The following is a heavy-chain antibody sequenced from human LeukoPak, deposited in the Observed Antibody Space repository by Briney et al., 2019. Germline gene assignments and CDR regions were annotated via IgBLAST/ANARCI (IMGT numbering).Heavy chain of an antibody. D-gene: IGHD3-10*01. J-gene: IGHJ4*02. Sequence: GGSLRLSCAPSGCTFRGYAVHWVRQAPGRGLEWVAVVSYDETSKYYTDSVKGRFTISRDNSKNTVYLQMTNLRAEDTALYYCARDRSLSSFGELFLWGQGTLVTVSS. CDR1: GCTFRGYA. V-gene: IGHV3-30*10. CDR2: VSYDETSK. CDR3: ARDRSLSSFGELFL.